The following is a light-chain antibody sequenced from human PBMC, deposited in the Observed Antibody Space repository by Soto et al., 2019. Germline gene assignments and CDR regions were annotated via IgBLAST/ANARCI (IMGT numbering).Light chain of an antibody. V-gene: IGLV2-8*01. CDR1: SSDLGAYNY. J-gene: IGLJ3*02. CDR2: EVS. Sequence: QSALTQPPSASGSPGQSVTISCTGTSSDLGAYNYVCWYQQHPGKAPKLMINEVSRRPSGFPDRFSGPKSGNTASLAVSGLQAEDEADYYCSSYAGSNDRWVFGGGTKLTVL. CDR3: SSYAGSNDRWV.